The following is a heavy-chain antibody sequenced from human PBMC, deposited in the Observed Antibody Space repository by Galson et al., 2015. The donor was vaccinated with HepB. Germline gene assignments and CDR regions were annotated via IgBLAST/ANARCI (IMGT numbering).Heavy chain of an antibody. CDR1: GGSFSGYY. Sequence: ETLSLTCAVYGGSFSGYYWSWVRQPPGKGLEWIGEISHSGSTNYNPSLKSRVTISVDTSKNQFSLKLSSVTAADTAVYYCARTIGEGFDPWGQGTLVTVSS. V-gene: IGHV4-34*01. CDR2: ISHSGST. CDR3: ARTIGEGFDP. J-gene: IGHJ5*02.